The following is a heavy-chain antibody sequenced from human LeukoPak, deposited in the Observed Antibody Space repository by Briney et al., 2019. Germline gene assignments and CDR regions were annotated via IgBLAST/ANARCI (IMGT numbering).Heavy chain of an antibody. CDR2: IWYDGSNK. D-gene: IGHD2-15*01. V-gene: IGHV3-33*06. CDR1: GFTFSSYG. J-gene: IGHJ4*02. Sequence: GGSLRLSCAASGFTFSSYGMHWVRQAPGKGLEWVAVIWYDGSNKYYADSVKGRFTISRDNSKNTLYLQMNSLRAEDTAVCYCAKTPNPPYYFDYWGQGTLVTVSS. CDR3: AKTPNPPYYFDY.